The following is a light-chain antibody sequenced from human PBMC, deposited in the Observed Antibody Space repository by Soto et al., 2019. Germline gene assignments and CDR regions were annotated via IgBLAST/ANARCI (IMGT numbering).Light chain of an antibody. J-gene: IGKJ5*01. CDR2: GAS. CDR1: QSVSSSY. CDR3: QQCGSSPPIP. Sequence: ENRLTPSPGPLSLYTGERATLSCRASQSVSSSYLAWYQQKPGQAPRLLIYGASSRATGIPDRFSGSGSGTDFTLTISRLEPEDFAVYYCQQCGSSPPIPFGQGTRLEIK. V-gene: IGKV3-20*01.